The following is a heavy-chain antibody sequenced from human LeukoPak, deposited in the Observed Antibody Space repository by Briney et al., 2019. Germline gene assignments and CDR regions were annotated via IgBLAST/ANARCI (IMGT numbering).Heavy chain of an antibody. Sequence: PSETLSLTCTVSGGSISNYYWTWIRQPPGKGLELIGYIHYSGSTYYNPSLKSRVTIPVDMSQNQFSLKMTSVTAADTAVYYCARKGEHIYDSGNLWPAWVDLWGQGTLVTVSS. CDR1: GGSISNYY. D-gene: IGHD3-10*01. CDR2: IHYSGST. J-gene: IGHJ5*02. CDR3: ARKGEHIYDSGNLWPAWVDL. V-gene: IGHV4-59*01.